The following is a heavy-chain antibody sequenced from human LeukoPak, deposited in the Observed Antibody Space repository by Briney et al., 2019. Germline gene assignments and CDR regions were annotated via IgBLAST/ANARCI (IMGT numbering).Heavy chain of an antibody. Sequence: GGSLRLSCAASGFTFDDYGMTWVRQAPGKGLEWVSGINSNGDNTGYADSVKGRFTISRDNAKKSLYLQMNSLRAEDTAVYYCARDGDTVLTRGYYYYMDVWGKGTTVTVSS. CDR1: GFTFDDYG. J-gene: IGHJ6*03. CDR3: ARDGDTVLTRGYYYYMDV. CDR2: INSNGDNT. D-gene: IGHD4-23*01. V-gene: IGHV3-20*04.